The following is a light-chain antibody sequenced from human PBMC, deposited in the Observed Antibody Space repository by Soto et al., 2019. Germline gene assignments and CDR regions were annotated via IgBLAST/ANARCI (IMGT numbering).Light chain of an antibody. CDR1: QSVSSY. J-gene: IGKJ4*01. Sequence: TQSPSSLSASVGDRVTITCRASQSVSSYLAWYQQKPGQAPRLLIYAASSRATGIPDRFSGSGSGTDFTLTISRLEPEDFAVYYCQQYGYSPTFGGGTKVDNK. CDR2: AAS. CDR3: QQYGYSPT. V-gene: IGKV3-20*01.